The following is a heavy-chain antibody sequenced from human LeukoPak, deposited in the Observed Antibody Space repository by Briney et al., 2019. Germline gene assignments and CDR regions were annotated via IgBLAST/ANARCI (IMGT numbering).Heavy chain of an antibody. J-gene: IGHJ4*02. Sequence: SETLSLTCAVYGGSFSGYYWSWIRQPPGKGLEWIGEINHSGSTNYNPSLKSRVTISVDTSKNQFSLKLSSVTAADTAVYYCARLGVVGATGYWGQGTLVTVSS. V-gene: IGHV4-34*01. CDR1: GGSFSGYY. CDR2: INHSGST. D-gene: IGHD1-26*01. CDR3: ARLGVVGATGY.